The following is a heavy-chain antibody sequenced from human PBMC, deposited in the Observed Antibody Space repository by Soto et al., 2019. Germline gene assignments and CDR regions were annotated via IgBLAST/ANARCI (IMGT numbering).Heavy chain of an antibody. D-gene: IGHD3-16*01. V-gene: IGHV3-23*01. J-gene: IGHJ4*02. CDR3: AISRRVYVWGSPFDY. CDR1: GFTFSSYA. Sequence: GGSLRLSCAASGFTFSSYAMSWVRQAPGKGLEWVSAISGSGGSTYYADSVKGRFTISRDNSKNTLYLQMNSLRAEDTAVYYCAISRRVYVWGSPFDYWGQGTLVTVSS. CDR2: ISGSGGST.